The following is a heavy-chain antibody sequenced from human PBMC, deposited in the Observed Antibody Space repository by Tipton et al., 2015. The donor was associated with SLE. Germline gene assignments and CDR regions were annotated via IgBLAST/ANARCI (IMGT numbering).Heavy chain of an antibody. J-gene: IGHJ4*02. CDR3: ARSPVDYWNGYSA. D-gene: IGHD3-3*01. Sequence: SSSSYYWGWIRQPPGKGLEWVSAITGSGDRTYYINSVKGRFTISRDNSKNSLYLQMSGLRAEDTAVYYCARSPVDYWNGYSAWGPGTLVTVSS. V-gene: IGHV3-23*01. CDR1: SSSSYY. CDR2: ITGSGDRT.